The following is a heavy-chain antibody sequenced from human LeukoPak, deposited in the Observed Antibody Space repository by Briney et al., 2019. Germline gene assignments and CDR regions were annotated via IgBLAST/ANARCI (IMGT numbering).Heavy chain of an antibody. Sequence: GASVKVSCKAPGGTFSSYAISWVRQAPGQGLEWMGRIIPILGIANYAQKFQSRVTITADKSTSTAYMELSSLRSEDTAVYYCARWTGDCSSTSCYGGGFDYWGQGTLVTVSS. CDR2: IIPILGIA. J-gene: IGHJ4*02. CDR1: GGTFSSYA. V-gene: IGHV1-69*04. CDR3: ARWTGDCSSTSCYGGGFDY. D-gene: IGHD2-2*01.